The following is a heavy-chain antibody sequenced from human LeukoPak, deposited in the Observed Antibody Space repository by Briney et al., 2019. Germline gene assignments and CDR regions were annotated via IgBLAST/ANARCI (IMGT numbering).Heavy chain of an antibody. V-gene: IGHV4-30-2*01. Sequence: SETLSLTCAVSGGSISSGGYSWSWIRQPPGKGLEWIGYIYHSGSTNYNPSLKSRVTISIDKSKDQFSLEVTSVTAADTAIYYCARDLAVAGTNYFDFWGQGVLVTVSS. J-gene: IGHJ4*02. CDR3: ARDLAVAGTNYFDF. CDR1: GGSISSGGYS. CDR2: IYHSGST. D-gene: IGHD6-19*01.